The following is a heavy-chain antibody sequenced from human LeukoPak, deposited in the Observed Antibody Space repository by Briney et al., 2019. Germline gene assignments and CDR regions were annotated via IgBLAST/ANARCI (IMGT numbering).Heavy chain of an antibody. CDR1: GFTFSSYS. J-gene: IGHJ3*01. D-gene: IGHD3-10*01. V-gene: IGHV3-48*01. CDR3: ARDTHYYGSGSPAFDL. CDR2: ISFSSATI. Sequence: GGSLRLSCEASGFTFSSYSMNWVRQAPGKGLEWVSYISFSSATIHYADSVKGRFTISRDNAKNSLYLQLNSLRAEDAALYYCARDTHYYGSGSPAFDLWGRGTMVTVSS.